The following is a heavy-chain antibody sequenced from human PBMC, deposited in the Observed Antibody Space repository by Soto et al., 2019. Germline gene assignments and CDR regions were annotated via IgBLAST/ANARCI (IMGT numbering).Heavy chain of an antibody. V-gene: IGHV4-4*02. CDR1: GGSISSSNC. J-gene: IGHJ6*02. CDR2: TYHSGST. D-gene: IGHD4-17*01. Sequence: SETLSLTFAVCGGSISSSNCWSWVRQHPGKGLEWIGETYHSGSTNYNPSLKSRVTISVDTSKNQFSLKLSSVTAADTAVYYCARLGDYGGNSRYYYYGMDVWGQGTTVTVSS. CDR3: ARLGDYGGNSRYYYYGMDV.